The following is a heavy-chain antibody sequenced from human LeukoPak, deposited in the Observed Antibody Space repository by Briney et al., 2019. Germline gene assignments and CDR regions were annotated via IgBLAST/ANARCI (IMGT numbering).Heavy chain of an antibody. CDR2: IKPSGGST. CDR3: ARVRDGYNDAYDI. CDR1: GYTFTSYN. V-gene: IGHV1-46*01. D-gene: IGHD5-24*01. Sequence: ASVKVSCKASGYTFTSYNMHWVRQAPGQGLEWMGIIKPSGGSTTYAQKFQGRVTMTRDMSTSTLYMELSSLRSDDTAVYYCARVRDGYNDAYDIWGQGTMVTVSS. J-gene: IGHJ3*02.